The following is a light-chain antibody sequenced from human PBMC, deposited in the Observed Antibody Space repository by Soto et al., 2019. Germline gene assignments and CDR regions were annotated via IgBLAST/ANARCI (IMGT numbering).Light chain of an antibody. CDR3: QQYGSSPTWT. V-gene: IGKV3-20*01. CDR1: QSVSSNY. Sequence: VLTQSPGTLSLSPGERATLSCRASQSVSSNYLDWYQQKPGQAPRRLIYGASTRATGIPDRFSGSGAGTDFTLTLSRLEPEDSAVYYCQQYGSSPTWTFGQGTKVEIK. J-gene: IGKJ1*01. CDR2: GAS.